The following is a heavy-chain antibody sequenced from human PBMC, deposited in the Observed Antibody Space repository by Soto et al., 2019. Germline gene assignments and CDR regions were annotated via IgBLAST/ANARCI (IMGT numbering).Heavy chain of an antibody. V-gene: IGHV3-23*01. CDR3: AKAGGSSSLGRYFDY. J-gene: IGHJ4*02. D-gene: IGHD6-13*01. CDR2: ISGSGGST. Sequence: GGSLRLSCAASGFTFSSCAMTWVRQAPGKGLEWVSVISGSGGSTYYADSGKGRFTISRDNSKNTLYLQMNSLRVEDTAVYYCAKAGGSSSLGRYFDYWGQGTLVTVSS. CDR1: GFTFSSCA.